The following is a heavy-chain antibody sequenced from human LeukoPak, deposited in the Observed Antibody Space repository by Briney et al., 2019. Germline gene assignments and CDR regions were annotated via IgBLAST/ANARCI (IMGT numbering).Heavy chain of an antibody. CDR1: GGSISGYY. J-gene: IGHJ4*02. V-gene: IGHV4-59*01. CDR3: ARGVVITTPFDY. D-gene: IGHD3-22*01. CDR2: TYYTAST. Sequence: SETLSLTCAVSGGSISGYYWGWIRQPPGEGLEWIGHTYYTASTNYNPSLKSRVTISIDTSKNQLSLRLSSVTAADTAVYYCARGVVITTPFDYWGQGTLVTVSS.